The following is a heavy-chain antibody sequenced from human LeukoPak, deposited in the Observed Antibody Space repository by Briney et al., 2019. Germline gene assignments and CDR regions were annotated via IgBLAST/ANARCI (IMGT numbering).Heavy chain of an antibody. CDR2: ISYDGSNK. CDR3: ARWGNDYSQFDS. J-gene: IGHJ4*02. CDR1: GFTFSSYA. Sequence: PGGSLRLSCAASGFTFSSYAMHWVRQAPGKGLEWVAVISYDGSNKYYADSVKGRFTISRDNSKNTLYLQMNSLRAEDTAVYYCARWGNDYSQFDSWGQGTLVTVS. D-gene: IGHD4-11*01. V-gene: IGHV3-30*04.